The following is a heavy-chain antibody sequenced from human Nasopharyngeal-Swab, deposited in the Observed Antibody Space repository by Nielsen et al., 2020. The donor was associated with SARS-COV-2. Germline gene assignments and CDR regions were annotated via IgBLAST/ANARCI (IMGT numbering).Heavy chain of an antibody. Sequence: PGKGLEWIGYIYYSGSTYYNPSLKSRVTISVDTSKNQFSLKLSSVTAADTAVYYCARESKGGYDYIWGSYRPYQYYFDYWGQGTLVTVSS. V-gene: IGHV4-31*02. CDR3: ARESKGGYDYIWGSYRPYQYYFDY. CDR2: IYYSGST. J-gene: IGHJ4*02. D-gene: IGHD3-16*02.